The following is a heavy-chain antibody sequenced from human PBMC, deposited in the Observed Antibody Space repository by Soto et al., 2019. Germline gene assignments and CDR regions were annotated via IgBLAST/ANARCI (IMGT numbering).Heavy chain of an antibody. CDR1: GYTFASYA. CDR3: ARDPPPPDY. V-gene: IGHV1-18*01. Sequence: QVQLVQSGAEVKKPGASVKVSCKASGYTFASYAISWMRQAPGQGLEWMGWISAYNGNTNYAQKLQGRATMTTDTPTSTADRQLRSLRSDDTAVYYCARDPPPPDYWGQGTLVTVSS. J-gene: IGHJ4*02. CDR2: ISAYNGNT.